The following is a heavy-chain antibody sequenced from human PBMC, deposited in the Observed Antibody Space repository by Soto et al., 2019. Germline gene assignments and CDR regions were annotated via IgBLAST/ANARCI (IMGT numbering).Heavy chain of an antibody. Sequence: PGESLKISCKGSGYSFTSYWIGWVRQMPGKGLEWMGIIYPGDSDTRYSPSFQGQVTISADKSISTAYLQWSSLKASDTAMYYCARRQYRGPLPGYMDVWGKGTTVTVSS. CDR2: IYPGDSDT. D-gene: IGHD2-2*01. CDR1: GYSFTSYW. CDR3: ARRQYRGPLPGYMDV. J-gene: IGHJ6*03. V-gene: IGHV5-51*01.